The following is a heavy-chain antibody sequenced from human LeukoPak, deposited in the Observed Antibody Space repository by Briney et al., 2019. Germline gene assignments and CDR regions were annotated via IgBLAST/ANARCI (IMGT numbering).Heavy chain of an antibody. Sequence: SETLSLTCTVSGGSISSSSYYWGWIRPPPGQGLEWIGSIYYSGSTYYNPSLKSRVTISVDTSKNQFSLKLSSVTAADTAVYYCARVSTPAEDYWGQGTLVTVSS. CDR1: GGSISSSSYY. D-gene: IGHD2-15*01. V-gene: IGHV4-39*07. CDR2: IYYSGST. J-gene: IGHJ4*02. CDR3: ARVSTPAEDY.